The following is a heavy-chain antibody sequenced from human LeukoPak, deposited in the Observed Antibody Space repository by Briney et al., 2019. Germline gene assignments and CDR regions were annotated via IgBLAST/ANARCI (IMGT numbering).Heavy chain of an antibody. CDR2: ISSSSSYI. Sequence: GGSLRLSCAASGFTFSSYSMNWVRQAPGKGLEWVSSISSSSSYIYYADSVKGRFTISRDNAKNSLYLQMNSLRAEDTAVYYCARSWDGYGPSYFDYWGQGTLVTVSS. CDR1: GFTFSSYS. J-gene: IGHJ4*02. V-gene: IGHV3-21*01. D-gene: IGHD5-24*01. CDR3: ARSWDGYGPSYFDY.